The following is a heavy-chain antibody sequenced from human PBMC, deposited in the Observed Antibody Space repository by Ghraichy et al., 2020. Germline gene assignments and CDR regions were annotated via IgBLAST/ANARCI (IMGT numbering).Heavy chain of an antibody. CDR1: GGSITTSYYY. D-gene: IGHD2-15*01. V-gene: IGHV4-39*01. CDR3: ARRSYCSGGSCNLFDP. Sequence: SETLSLTCTVSGGSITTSYYYWGWIRQPPGKGLEWIGTISYSGNTYYNPSLKSRVTISVNTSKNQFSLTLSSVAAADTPVYYCARRSYCSGGSCNLFDPWGQGTLVTVSS. J-gene: IGHJ5*02. CDR2: ISYSGNT.